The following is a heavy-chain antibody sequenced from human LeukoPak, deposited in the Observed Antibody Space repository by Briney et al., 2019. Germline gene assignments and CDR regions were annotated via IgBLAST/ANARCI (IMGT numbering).Heavy chain of an antibody. Sequence: ASVKVSYKASGYTFTSYGISWVRQAPGQGLEWMGWISPYTGNTKYAQKFQGRVTMTTSTSTSIVYMELRSLRSDDTAVYFCAREGGTWVPFDYWGQGTLVTVSS. V-gene: IGHV1-18*01. CDR3: AREGGTWVPFDY. CDR2: ISPYTGNT. D-gene: IGHD1-1*01. CDR1: GYTFTSYG. J-gene: IGHJ4*02.